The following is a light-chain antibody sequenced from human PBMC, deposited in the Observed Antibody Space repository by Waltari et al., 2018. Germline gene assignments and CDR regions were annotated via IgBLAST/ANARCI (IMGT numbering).Light chain of an antibody. V-gene: IGLV3-25*03. CDR3: QSADSSGTYVL. J-gene: IGLJ2*01. Sequence: SYELTQPPSESVPPGQTARITCSGDALPKQYTYWYQQKPGQAPVLGRYGDTGRPPGVPARFSGSSSGTTVTLTISGVQAEDEADFYCQSADSSGTYVLFGGGTKLTVL. CDR1: ALPKQY. CDR2: GDT.